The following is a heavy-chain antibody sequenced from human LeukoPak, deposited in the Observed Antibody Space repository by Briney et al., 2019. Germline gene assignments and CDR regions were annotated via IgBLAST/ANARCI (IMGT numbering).Heavy chain of an antibody. V-gene: IGHV1-18*01. CDR2: ISAYNGNT. J-gene: IGHJ4*02. Sequence: ASVKVSCKASGYTFTSYGISWVRQAPGQGLEWMGWISAYNGNTNYAQKLQGRVTMTTDTSTSTVYMELSSLRSEDTAVYYCARSVVGANVDYWGQGTLVTVSS. CDR1: GYTFTSYG. D-gene: IGHD1-26*01. CDR3: ARSVVGANVDY.